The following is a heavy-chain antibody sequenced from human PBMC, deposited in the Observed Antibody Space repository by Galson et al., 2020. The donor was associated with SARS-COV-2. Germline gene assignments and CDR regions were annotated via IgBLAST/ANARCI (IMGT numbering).Heavy chain of an antibody. CDR2: INPSGGST. D-gene: IGHD2-15*01. Sequence: ASVKVSCKASGYTFTSYYMHWVRQAPGQGLEWMGIINPSGGSTSYAQKFQGRVTMTRDTSTSTVYMELSSLRSEDTAVYYCARDRSDCSGGSCYYFDYWGQGILVTVSS. CDR1: GYTFTSYY. J-gene: IGHJ4*02. CDR3: ARDRSDCSGGSCYYFDY. V-gene: IGHV1-46*01.